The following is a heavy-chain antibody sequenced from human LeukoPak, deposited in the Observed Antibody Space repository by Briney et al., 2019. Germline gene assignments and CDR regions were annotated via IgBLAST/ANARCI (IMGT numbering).Heavy chain of an antibody. Sequence: ASVKVSCKVSGYTLTELSMHWVRQAPGKGLEWMGGFDPEDGETIYAQKFQGRVTMTEDTSTDTAYMELSSLRSEDTAVYYCARISGGYYDSSGYLIDYWGQGTLVTVSS. CDR1: GYTLTELS. J-gene: IGHJ4*02. CDR2: FDPEDGET. V-gene: IGHV1-24*01. CDR3: ARISGGYYDSSGYLIDY. D-gene: IGHD3-22*01.